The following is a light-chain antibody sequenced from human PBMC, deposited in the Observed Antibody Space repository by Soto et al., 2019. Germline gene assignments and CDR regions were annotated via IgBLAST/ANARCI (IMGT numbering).Light chain of an antibody. Sequence: DIQVTQSPSSVSASVGDIVTITCRASQGIGDRLAWYQHKPGEAPQLLIQTASTLLSGVPSRFSGSGSGTDVLLTINSLQPEEFATYYCLQVRNFPRTFGQGTKVDI. J-gene: IGKJ1*01. CDR3: LQVRNFPRT. CDR1: QGIGDR. V-gene: IGKV1-12*01. CDR2: TAS.